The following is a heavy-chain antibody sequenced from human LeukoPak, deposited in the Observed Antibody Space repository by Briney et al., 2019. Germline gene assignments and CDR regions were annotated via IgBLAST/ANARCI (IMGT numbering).Heavy chain of an antibody. V-gene: IGHV1-18*01. CDR1: GYTFTSYG. Sequence: ASVKVSCKASGYTFTSYGISWVRQAPGQGLEWMGWISAYNGNTNYAQKLQGRVTMTEDTSTDTAYMELSSLRSEDTAVYYCATDGPRRAFDIWGQGTMVTVSS. J-gene: IGHJ3*02. CDR3: ATDGPRRAFDI. CDR2: ISAYNGNT.